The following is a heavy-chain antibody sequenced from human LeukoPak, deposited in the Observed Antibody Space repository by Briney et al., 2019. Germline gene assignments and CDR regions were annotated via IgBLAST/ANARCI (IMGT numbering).Heavy chain of an antibody. V-gene: IGHV4-4*07. CDR3: ASDSGSYSNYFDY. D-gene: IGHD1-26*01. Sequence: SETLSLTCTVSGGSSSSYYWSWPRQPAGKGREGLGRLYTSGSTNYNASLKSRVTMSVDTSKNHFSLELSSVAAADTAVYYCASDSGSYSNYFDYWGQGTLVTVSS. J-gene: IGHJ4*02. CDR1: GGSSSSYY. CDR2: LYTSGST.